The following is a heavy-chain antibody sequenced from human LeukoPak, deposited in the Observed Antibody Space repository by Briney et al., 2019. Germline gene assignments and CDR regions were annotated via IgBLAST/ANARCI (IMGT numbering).Heavy chain of an antibody. CDR2: IYYSGST. V-gene: IGHV4-30-4*01. D-gene: IGHD3-10*01. CDR3: ARETMVRGVPIDY. Sequence: PSETLSLTCTVSGGSISSSDYYWSWIRQPPGKGLEWIGYIYYSGSTYYNPSLKSRVTISVDTSKNQFSLKLSSVTAADTAVYYCARETMVRGVPIDYWGQGTLVTVSS. J-gene: IGHJ4*02. CDR1: GGSISSSDYY.